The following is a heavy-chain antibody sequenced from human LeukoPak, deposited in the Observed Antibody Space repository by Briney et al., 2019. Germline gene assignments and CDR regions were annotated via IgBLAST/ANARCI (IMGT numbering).Heavy chain of an antibody. Sequence: GASVKVSCKASGGTFSGYAISWVRQAPGQGLEWMGGIIPIFGTANYAQKFQGRVTITADESTSTAYMELSSLRSEDTAVYYCARDRVEMATIRYFDYWGQGTLVTVSS. CDR2: IIPIFGTA. V-gene: IGHV1-69*13. CDR1: GGTFSGYA. D-gene: IGHD5-24*01. CDR3: ARDRVEMATIRYFDY. J-gene: IGHJ4*02.